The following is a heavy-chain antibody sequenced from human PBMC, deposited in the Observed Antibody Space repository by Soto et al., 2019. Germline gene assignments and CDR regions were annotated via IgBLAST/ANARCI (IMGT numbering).Heavy chain of an antibody. Sequence: EVQLVESGGGLVQPGGSLRLSCAASGFTFSSYEMNWVRQAPGKGLEWVSYISSSGSTIYYADSVKGRFTISRDNAKNSLYLQMNSLRAEDTAVYYCASVGNSKWLVSSHFDYWGQGTLVIVST. V-gene: IGHV3-48*03. CDR2: ISSSGSTI. CDR1: GFTFSSYE. D-gene: IGHD6-19*01. CDR3: ASVGNSKWLVSSHFDY. J-gene: IGHJ4*02.